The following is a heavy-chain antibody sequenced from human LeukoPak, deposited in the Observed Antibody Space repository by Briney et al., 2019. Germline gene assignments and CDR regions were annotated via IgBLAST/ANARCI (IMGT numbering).Heavy chain of an antibody. CDR3: ARHGSGGTMYYFDY. CDR1: GFTVSSNY. Sequence: TGGSLRLSCAASGFTVSSNYMSWVRHAPGKGLEGVSVIYSGGNTYYADSVKGRFTISRDNSKNTLYLQMNSLRAEDTAVYYCARHGSGGTMYYFDYWGQGTLVTVSS. V-gene: IGHV3-53*01. CDR2: IYSGGNT. J-gene: IGHJ4*02. D-gene: IGHD3-10*01.